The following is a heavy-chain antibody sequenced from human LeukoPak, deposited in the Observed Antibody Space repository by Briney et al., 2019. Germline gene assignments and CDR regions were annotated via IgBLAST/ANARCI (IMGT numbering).Heavy chain of an antibody. CDR1: GFTFSNAW. CDR2: IKSNTDGGTT. V-gene: IGHV3-15*07. J-gene: IGHJ4*02. Sequence: GGSLRLSCAASGFTFSNAWMNWVRQAPGKGLEWVGRIKSNTDGGTTDYAAPVKGRFTISRDDSKNTLYLQMNSLKTEDTAVYYCTTRGNGGGNYFDYWGQGTLVTVSS. CDR3: TTRGNGGGNYFDY. D-gene: IGHD1-26*01.